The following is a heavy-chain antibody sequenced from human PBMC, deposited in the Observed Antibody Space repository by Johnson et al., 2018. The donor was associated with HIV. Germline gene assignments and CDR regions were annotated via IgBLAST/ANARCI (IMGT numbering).Heavy chain of an antibody. CDR1: GFTVSRNY. CDR2: ISYDGSNK. Sequence: QMLLVESGGGLVQPGGSLRLSCAASGFTVSRNYMSWVRQAPGKGLEWVAVISYDGSNKYYADSVKGRFTISRDNSKNSLYLQMNSLRAEDTALYYCASSLHYYDSSGYRGAFDIWGQGTMVTVSS. J-gene: IGHJ3*02. V-gene: IGHV3-30*03. D-gene: IGHD3-22*01. CDR3: ASSLHYYDSSGYRGAFDI.